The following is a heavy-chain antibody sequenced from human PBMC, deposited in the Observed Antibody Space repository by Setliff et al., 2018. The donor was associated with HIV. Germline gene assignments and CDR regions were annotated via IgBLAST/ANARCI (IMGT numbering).Heavy chain of an antibody. D-gene: IGHD3-16*01. CDR1: GFTFSSYA. CDR3: ARGAVANSMILY. V-gene: IGHV3-48*03. CDR2: ISSSSSTI. Sequence: PGGSLRLSCVASGFTFSSYAMHWVRQAPGKGLEWVSYISSSSSTIYYADSVKGRFTISRDNSKNTLFLQMNSLRVEDTAVYYCARGAVANSMILYWGQGTLVTVSS. J-gene: IGHJ4*02.